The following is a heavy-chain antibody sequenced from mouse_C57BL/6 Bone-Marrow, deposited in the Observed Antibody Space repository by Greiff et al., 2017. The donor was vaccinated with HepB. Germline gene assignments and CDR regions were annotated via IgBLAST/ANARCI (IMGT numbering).Heavy chain of an antibody. V-gene: IGHV1-55*01. CDR3: ASDHYSNDY. CDR2: IYPGSGST. D-gene: IGHD2-5*01. Sequence: QVQLKQPGAELVKPGASVKMSCKASGYTFTSYWITWVKQRPGQGLEWIGDIYPGSGSTNYNEKFKSKATLTVDTSSSTAYMQLSSLTSEDSSVYYCASDHYSNDYWGQGTTLTVSS. CDR1: GYTFTSYW. J-gene: IGHJ2*01.